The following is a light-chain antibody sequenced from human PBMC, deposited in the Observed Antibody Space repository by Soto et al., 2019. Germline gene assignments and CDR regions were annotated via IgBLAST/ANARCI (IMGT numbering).Light chain of an antibody. CDR1: QSVSSN. CDR3: QQYVTSAIT. CDR2: GAS. J-gene: IGKJ5*01. Sequence: EIVLTPSPGTLSLSPVERATLSCRASQSVSSNLAWYQQKPGQAPRLLISGASSRATGIPDRFSGSGSGTDFTLTISRLEPEDFALYYCQQYVTSAITFGQGTRLEI. V-gene: IGKV3-20*01.